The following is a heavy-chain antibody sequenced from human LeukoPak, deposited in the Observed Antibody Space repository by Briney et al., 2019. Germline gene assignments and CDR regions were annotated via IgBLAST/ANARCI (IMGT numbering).Heavy chain of an antibody. D-gene: IGHD2-15*01. CDR1: GGSISSSSYY. V-gene: IGHV4-39*07. CDR3: VRENLEDTFYYYMDV. CDR2: IYYSGST. Sequence: SETLSLTCTVSGGSISSSSYYWGWIRQPPGKGLEWIGSIYYSGSTYYNPSLKSRVTISVDTSKNQFSLKLYSVTAADTAVYYCVRENLEDTFYYYMDVWGKGTTVTVSS. J-gene: IGHJ6*03.